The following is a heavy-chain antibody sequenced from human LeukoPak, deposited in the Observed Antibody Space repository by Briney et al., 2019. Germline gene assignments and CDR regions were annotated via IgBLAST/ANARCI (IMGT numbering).Heavy chain of an antibody. D-gene: IGHD3-10*02. Sequence: GSLRLSCAASGFTFSTYGMNWVRQAPGKGLEWVSGVNDRGDITYYAELVKGRFTISRDNSKNTLYLQMSSLRAEDTAIYYCAKRSAYVSASPHFDYWGQGALVTVSS. CDR3: AKRSAYVSASPHFDY. J-gene: IGHJ4*02. V-gene: IGHV3-23*01. CDR1: GFTFSTYG. CDR2: VNDRGDIT.